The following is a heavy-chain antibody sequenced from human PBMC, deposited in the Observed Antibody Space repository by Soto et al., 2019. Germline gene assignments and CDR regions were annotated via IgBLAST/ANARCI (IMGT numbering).Heavy chain of an antibody. CDR3: AHRVAWFGENCFDY. V-gene: IGHV2-5*02. J-gene: IGHJ4*02. CDR1: GFSLNTSGVG. D-gene: IGHD3-10*01. CDR2: IYWDDDK. Sequence: QITLKESGPTLVKPTQTLTLTCTFSGFSLNTSGVGVGWIRQPPGKALEWLALIYWDDDKRYSPSLKSRLTITKDTSKNQVVLTMTNMDPVDTATCYCAHRVAWFGENCFDYWGQGTLVTVSS.